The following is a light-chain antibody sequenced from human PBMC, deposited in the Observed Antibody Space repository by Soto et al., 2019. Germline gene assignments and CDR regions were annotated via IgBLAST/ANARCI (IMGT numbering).Light chain of an antibody. CDR3: QQYCSSPFT. V-gene: IGKV3-20*01. J-gene: IGKJ3*01. Sequence: EIVLTQSPGTLSLSPGERATLSCRASQSVSSNYLTWYQQKPGQAPRLLIYGASSSATGIADRFSGSGSGTDFTLTISRLEPEAFAVYYCQQYCSSPFTFGPGTKVDIK. CDR2: GAS. CDR1: QSVSSNY.